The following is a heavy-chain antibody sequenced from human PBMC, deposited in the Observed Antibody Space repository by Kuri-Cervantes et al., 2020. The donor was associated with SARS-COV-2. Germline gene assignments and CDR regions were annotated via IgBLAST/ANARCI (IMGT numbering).Heavy chain of an antibody. V-gene: IGHV2-26*01. CDR1: GFSLSTSGMG. J-gene: IGHJ3*02. D-gene: IGHD3-3*01. CDR2: IFSNDEK. CDR3: ARIQVTIFGVVDAFDI. Sequence: SGPTLVKPTHTPTLTCTFSGFSLSTSGMGVSWIRQPPGKALEWLAHIFSNDEKSYSTSLKSRLTISKDTSKSQVVLTMTNMDPVDTATYYCARIQVTIFGVVDAFDIWGQGTMVTVSS.